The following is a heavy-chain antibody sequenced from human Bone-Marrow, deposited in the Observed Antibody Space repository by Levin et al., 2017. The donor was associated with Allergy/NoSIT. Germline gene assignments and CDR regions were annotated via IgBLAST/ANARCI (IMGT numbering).Heavy chain of an antibody. D-gene: IGHD2-15*01. Sequence: RPSETLSLTCTVSGDSMSNYYWSWIRQSPGKGLEWIGYVYYTGSANYNPSLESRVTISIDTPKNQFSLKLQSVTAADTAVYYCARDGTPSCTAGRCDYYFYYMDVWGKGTTVTV. CDR3: ARDGTPSCTAGRCDYYFYYMDV. CDR2: VYYTGSA. J-gene: IGHJ6*03. V-gene: IGHV4-59*01. CDR1: GDSMSNYY.